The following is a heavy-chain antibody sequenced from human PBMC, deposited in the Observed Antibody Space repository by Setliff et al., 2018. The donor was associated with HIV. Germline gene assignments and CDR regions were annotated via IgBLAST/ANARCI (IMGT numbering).Heavy chain of an antibody. CDR3: ARDGNYYGSGIVDP. D-gene: IGHD3-10*01. J-gene: IGHJ5*02. Sequence: ASVKVSCKASGYTFTGYYIHWVRQAPGQGLEWMGWIIPHSGGTNYAQKFQGRVTMTRDTSTSTACMELSGLTSDDPAVYYCARDGNYYGSGIVDPWGQGTLVTVSS. CDR2: IIPHSGGT. V-gene: IGHV1-2*02. CDR1: GYTFTGYY.